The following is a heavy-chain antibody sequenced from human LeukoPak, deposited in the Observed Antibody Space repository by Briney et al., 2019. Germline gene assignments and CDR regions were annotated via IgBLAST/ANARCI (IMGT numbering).Heavy chain of an antibody. J-gene: IGHJ4*02. CDR3: ARGRVAVADY. CDR1: GYSFTSYD. D-gene: IGHD6-19*01. Sequence: VSDSCKDSGYSFTSYDDNWMRQATGQGLEWMGWMNPNSGNTGYAQKFQGRVTMTRNTSISTAYMELSSLRSEDTAVYYCARGRVAVADYWGQGTLVTVSS. CDR2: MNPNSGNT. V-gene: IGHV1-8*01.